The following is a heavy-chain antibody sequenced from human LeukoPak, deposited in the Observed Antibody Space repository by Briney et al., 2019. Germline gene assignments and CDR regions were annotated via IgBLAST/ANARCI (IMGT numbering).Heavy chain of an antibody. CDR1: GFTFNNYA. Sequence: QPGGSLRLSCAASGFTFNNYAMSWVRQAPGKGLEWVSSISGSGDYTFYADSVKGRLTISRDNSKDTLYLQMNSLRVDDKAIYYCAKDRPNYYGTNGQYYTRNGDYWGQGTLVSVSS. CDR3: AKDRPNYYGTNGQYYTRNGDY. CDR2: ISGSGDYT. V-gene: IGHV3-23*01. J-gene: IGHJ4*02. D-gene: IGHD2-8*01.